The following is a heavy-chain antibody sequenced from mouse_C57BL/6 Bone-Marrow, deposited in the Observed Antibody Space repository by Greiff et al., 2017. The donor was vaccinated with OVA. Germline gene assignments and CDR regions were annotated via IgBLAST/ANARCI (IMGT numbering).Heavy chain of an antibody. CDR2: IYPGSGNT. J-gene: IGHJ2*01. Sequence: QVQLQQSGAELVRPGASVKLSCKASGYTFTDYYINWVKQRPGQGLEWIARIYPGSGNTYYNEKFKGKATLTADKSSSTAYMQLSSLTSEDSAVYFCARTSSFITTPHFDYWGQGTTLTVSS. V-gene: IGHV1-76*01. D-gene: IGHD1-1*01. CDR3: ARTSSFITTPHFDY. CDR1: GYTFTDYY.